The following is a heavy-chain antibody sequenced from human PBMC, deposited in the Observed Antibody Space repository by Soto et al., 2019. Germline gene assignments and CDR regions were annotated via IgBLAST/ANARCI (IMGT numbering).Heavy chain of an antibody. V-gene: IGHV3-33*01. CDR1: GFTFSSYG. CDR2: IWYDGSNK. Sequence: GGSLRLSCAASGFTFSSYGMHRVRQAPGKGLEWVAVIWYDGSNKYYADSVKGRFTISRDNSKNTLYLQMNSLRAEDTAVYYCARGDYYGSGSYHYDAFDIWGQGTMVTVSS. D-gene: IGHD3-10*01. J-gene: IGHJ3*02. CDR3: ARGDYYGSGSYHYDAFDI.